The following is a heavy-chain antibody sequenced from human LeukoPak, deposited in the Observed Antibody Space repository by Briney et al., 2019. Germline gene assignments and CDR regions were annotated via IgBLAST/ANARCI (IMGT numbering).Heavy chain of an antibody. D-gene: IGHD6-19*01. J-gene: IGHJ4*02. CDR2: MNPNSGNT. CDR3: ARGSYNQYSSGWYHIDY. CDR1: GYTFTSYD. V-gene: IGHV1-8*03. Sequence: GASVKVSCKASGYTFTSYDINWVRQATGQGLEWMGWMNPNSGNTGYAQKFQGRVTITRSTSISTAYMELSSLRSEDTAVYYCARGSYNQYSSGWYHIDYWGQGTLVTVSS.